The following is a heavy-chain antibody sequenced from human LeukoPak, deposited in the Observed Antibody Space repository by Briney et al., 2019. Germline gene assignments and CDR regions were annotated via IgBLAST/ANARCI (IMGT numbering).Heavy chain of an antibody. V-gene: IGHV3-74*01. D-gene: IGHD1-26*01. Sequence: GGSLRLSCAASGFTFSSYWMHWVRHAPGRGLVWVSHISSDGSSTNYADSVKGRFTISRDNAKNTLYLQMNSLRAEDTAVYYCARDPKWELPDYWGQGTLVTVSS. CDR2: ISSDGSST. CDR1: GFTFSSYW. J-gene: IGHJ4*02. CDR3: ARDPKWELPDY.